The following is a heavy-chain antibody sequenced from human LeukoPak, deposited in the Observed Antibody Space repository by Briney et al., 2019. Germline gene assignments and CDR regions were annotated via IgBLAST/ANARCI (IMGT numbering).Heavy chain of an antibody. D-gene: IGHD6-6*01. CDR1: GFTFSDYY. V-gene: IGHV3-11*04. J-gene: IGHJ4*02. CDR3: AKFFGSSTNNFDY. CDR2: ISSSGSTI. Sequence: KPGGSLRLSCAASGFTFSDYYMSWIRQAPGKGLEWVSYISSSGSTIYYADSVKGRFTISRDNAKNSLYLQMNSLRAEDTAVYCCAKFFGSSTNNFDYWGQGTLVTVSS.